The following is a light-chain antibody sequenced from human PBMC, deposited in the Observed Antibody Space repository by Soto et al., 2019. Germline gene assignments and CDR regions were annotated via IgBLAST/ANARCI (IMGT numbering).Light chain of an antibody. CDR2: SAS. CDR1: QDISSY. CDR3: QQLNRFPLT. V-gene: IGKV1-9*01. J-gene: IGKJ1*01. Sequence: DIQLTQSPSFLSASVGDRVTITCRASQDISSYLAWYQQRPGKVPRFLTHSASTLQSGVPSRFSATGSGTTFTLTISSLQPEDIATYYCQQLNRFPLTFGQGTNVEV.